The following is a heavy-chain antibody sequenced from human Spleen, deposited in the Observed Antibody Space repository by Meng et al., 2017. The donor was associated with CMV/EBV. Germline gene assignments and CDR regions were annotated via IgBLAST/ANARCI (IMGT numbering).Heavy chain of an antibody. Sequence: ASVKVSCKASGYTFTGYYIQWVRQAPGQGLEWMGWINPNSGGTHYAQKFQGRVTMTRDTSVSTAYMELSRLRSDDTAVYYCGRTQLPAHTGSYRYYFYYAMDVWGQGTTVTVSS. J-gene: IGHJ6*02. V-gene: IGHV1-2*02. CDR2: INPNSGGT. CDR3: GRTQLPAHTGSYRYYFYYAMDV. D-gene: IGHD1-26*01. CDR1: GYTFTGYY.